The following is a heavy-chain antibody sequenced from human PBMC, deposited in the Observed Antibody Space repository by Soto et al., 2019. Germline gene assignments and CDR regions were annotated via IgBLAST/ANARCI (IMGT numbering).Heavy chain of an antibody. D-gene: IGHD4-17*01. Sequence: SETLSLTCAVSGDSVSNDNYYWSWIRQPPGKGLEWIGYIFFSGNTHYNTALKSRLSFSVDRAKNQFSLNLTSVTAADTAIYYCARDNYGGMLDYWAREPWSPSPQ. J-gene: IGHJ4*02. V-gene: IGHV4-61*01. CDR1: GDSVSNDNYY. CDR3: ARDNYGGMLDY. CDR2: IFFSGNT.